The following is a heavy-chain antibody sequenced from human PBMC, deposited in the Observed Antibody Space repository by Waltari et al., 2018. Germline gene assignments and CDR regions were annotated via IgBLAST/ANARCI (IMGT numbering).Heavy chain of an antibody. CDR1: GYTFTSYA. V-gene: IGHV1-3*01. CDR2: INAGKGNT. CDR3: AKVPYSSGWYNIY. J-gene: IGHJ4*02. Sequence: QVQLVQSGAEVKKPGASVKVSCKASGYTFTSYAMHWVRQAPGQRLEWMGWINAGKGNTKYAQKFQGRVTITRDTSASTAYMELSSLRSEDTAVYYCAKVPYSSGWYNIYWGQGTLVTVSS. D-gene: IGHD6-19*01.